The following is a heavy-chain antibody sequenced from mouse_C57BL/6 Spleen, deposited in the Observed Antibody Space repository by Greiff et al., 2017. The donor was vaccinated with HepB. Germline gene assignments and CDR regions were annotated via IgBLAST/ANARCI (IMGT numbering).Heavy chain of an antibody. D-gene: IGHD3-2*02. V-gene: IGHV10-1*01. CDR1: GFSFNTYA. CDR3: VRGDSAGSFAY. CDR2: IRSKSNNYAT. Sequence: GGGLVQPKGSLKLSCAASGFSFNTYAMNWVRQAPGKGLEWVARIRSKSNNYATYYPDSVKDRFTISRDDSESMLYLQMNNLKTEDTAMYYCVRGDSAGSFAYWGQGTLVTVSA. J-gene: IGHJ3*01.